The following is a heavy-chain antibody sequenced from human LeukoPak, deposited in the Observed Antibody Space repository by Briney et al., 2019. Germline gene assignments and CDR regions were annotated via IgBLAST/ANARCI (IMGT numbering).Heavy chain of an antibody. Sequence: GGSLRLSCAASGFTLSSYWMSWVRQAPGKGLEWVAKIKQDGSEKHYVDSVKGRFTISRDNAKNSVYLQMNTLRAEDTAAYYCARYIETPRQDLDYWGQGTLVTVSS. CDR2: IKQDGSEK. V-gene: IGHV3-7*01. CDR3: ARYIETPRQDLDY. D-gene: IGHD4-23*01. J-gene: IGHJ4*02. CDR1: GFTLSSYW.